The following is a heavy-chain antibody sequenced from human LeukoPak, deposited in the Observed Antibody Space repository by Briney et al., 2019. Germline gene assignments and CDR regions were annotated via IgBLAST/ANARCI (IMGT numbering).Heavy chain of an antibody. V-gene: IGHV4-39*07. J-gene: IGHJ5*02. CDR2: IYYSGST. CDR3: AKGGYQLLYWFDP. CDR1: GASISTSRDY. Sequence: SETLSLTCTVSGASISTSRDYWGWIRQPPGKGLEWIGSIYYSGSTYYNPSLKSRVTISVDTSKNQFSLKLSSVTAADTAVYYCAKGGYQLLYWFDPWGQGTLVTVSS. D-gene: IGHD2-2*01.